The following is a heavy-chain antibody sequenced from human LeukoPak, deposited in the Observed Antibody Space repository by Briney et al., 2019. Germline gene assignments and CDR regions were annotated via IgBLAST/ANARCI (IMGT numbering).Heavy chain of an antibody. Sequence: PSETLSLTCTVSGGSISSSGSYWGWIRQPPGEGLEWVGSFYYSGRTYYNPSLKSRVTISVDTSKNQFSLKLISVTAADTAVYYCARLIGITSLSAFDIWGQGTMVTVSS. D-gene: IGHD1-7*01. J-gene: IGHJ3*02. CDR1: GGSISSSGSY. CDR3: ARLIGITSLSAFDI. CDR2: FYYSGRT. V-gene: IGHV4-39*01.